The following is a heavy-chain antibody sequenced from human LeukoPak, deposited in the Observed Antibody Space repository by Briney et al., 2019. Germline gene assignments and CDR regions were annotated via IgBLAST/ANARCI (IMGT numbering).Heavy chain of an antibody. D-gene: IGHD1-26*01. V-gene: IGHV4-59*01. CDR3: ARTDGGGSYQKSPEFFQH. CDR1: GGSISSYY. CDR2: IYYRGST. J-gene: IGHJ1*01. Sequence: SETLSLTCTVSGGSISSYYWSWIRQPPGKGLEWIGFIYYRGSTNYNPSLMSRVTTSVDTSKKQFSLKLSSVTAADTAVYYCARTDGGGSYQKSPEFFQHWGQGTLVTVSS.